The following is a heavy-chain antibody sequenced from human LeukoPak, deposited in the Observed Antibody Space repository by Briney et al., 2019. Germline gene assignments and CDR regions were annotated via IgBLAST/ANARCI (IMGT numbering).Heavy chain of an antibody. D-gene: IGHD2-15*01. J-gene: IGHJ4*02. CDR1: GFTFSSYA. CDR3: AKDEWDCSGGSCYSAY. CDR2: ISGSGGST. Sequence: TGGSLRLSCAASGFTFSSYAMSWVRQAPGKGLEWVSAISGSGGSTYYADSVKGRFTISRDNSKNTLYLQMNSLRAEDTAVYYCAKDEWDCSGGSCYSAYWGKGTLVSVSS. V-gene: IGHV3-23*01.